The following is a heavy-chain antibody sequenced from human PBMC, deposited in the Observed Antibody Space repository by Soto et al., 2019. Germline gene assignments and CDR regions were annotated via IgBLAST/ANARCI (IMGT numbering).Heavy chain of an antibody. D-gene: IGHD2-2*01. CDR2: IYSGGST. CDR1: GFIVSSNY. CDR3: ANFSQVVDFGAFDI. V-gene: IGHV3-53*01. J-gene: IGHJ3*02. Sequence: GGSLRLSCAASGFIVSSNYMTWVRQAPGKGLEWVSIIYSGGSTYYAESVKGRFTISRDNSRNTLYLQMKFLRAEDTALYYCANFSQVVDFGAFDIWRQGTMVTVSS.